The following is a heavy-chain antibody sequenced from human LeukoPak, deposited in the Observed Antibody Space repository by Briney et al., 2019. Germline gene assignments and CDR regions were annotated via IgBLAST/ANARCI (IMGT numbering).Heavy chain of an antibody. CDR3: ARAPHYCSSTSCYGFYFDS. Sequence: SETMSLTCAVYGGSFSGYYWIWIRQPPGKGLEWIGEINHSGSINYNPSLKSRVTISVDMSKKQFSFKLSSVTAADTAVYSCARAPHYCSSTSCYGFYFDSWGQGTLVTVSS. J-gene: IGHJ4*02. D-gene: IGHD2-2*01. V-gene: IGHV4-34*01. CDR2: INHSGSI. CDR1: GGSFSGYY.